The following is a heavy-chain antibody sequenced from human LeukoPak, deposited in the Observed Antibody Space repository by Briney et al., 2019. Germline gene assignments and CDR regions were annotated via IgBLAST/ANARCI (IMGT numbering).Heavy chain of an antibody. CDR3: ARGGYCTNGVCYSTSPFDY. V-gene: IGHV3-48*03. J-gene: IGHJ4*02. CDR2: ISSSGSTI. Sequence: GGSLRLSCAASGFTFSSYAMSWVRQAPGKGLEWVSYISSSGSTIYYADSVKGRFTISRDNAKNSLYLQMNSLRAEDTAVYYCARGGYCTNGVCYSTSPFDYWGQGTLVTVSS. CDR1: GFTFSSYA. D-gene: IGHD2-8*01.